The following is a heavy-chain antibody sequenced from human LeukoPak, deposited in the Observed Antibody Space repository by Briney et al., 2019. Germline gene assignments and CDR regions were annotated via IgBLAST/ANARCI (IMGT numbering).Heavy chain of an antibody. CDR2: ISSSGSTI. J-gene: IGHJ5*02. CDR3: AKDAAPILWFGKTWFDP. Sequence: GGSLRLSCAASGFTFSDYYMSWIRQAPGKGLEWVSYISSSGSTIYYADSVKGRFTISRDNAKNSLYLQMNSLRAEDTAFYYCAKDAAPILWFGKTWFDPWGQGTLVTVSS. V-gene: IGHV3-11*01. D-gene: IGHD3-10*01. CDR1: GFTFSDYY.